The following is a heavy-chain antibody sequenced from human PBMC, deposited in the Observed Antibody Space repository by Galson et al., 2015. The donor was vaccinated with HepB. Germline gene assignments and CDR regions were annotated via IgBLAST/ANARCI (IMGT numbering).Heavy chain of an antibody. CDR1: GYTFTSYA. D-gene: IGHD3-10*01. CDR3: ARLDHEAGDRAGFDY. V-gene: IGHV1-3*01. Sequence: SVKVSCKASGYTFTSYAMHWVRQAPGQRLEWMGWINAGNGNTKYSQKFQGRVTITRDTSASTAYMELSSLRSEDTAVYYCARLDHEAGDRAGFDYWGQGTLVTVSS. CDR2: INAGNGNT. J-gene: IGHJ4*02.